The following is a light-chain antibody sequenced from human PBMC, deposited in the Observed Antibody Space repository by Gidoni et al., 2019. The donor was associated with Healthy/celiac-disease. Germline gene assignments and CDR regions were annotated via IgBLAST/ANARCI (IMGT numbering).Light chain of an antibody. Sequence: DIQMTQSPSSLSASVGDRVTITCRASQSISSFLNWYQQKPGKAPKLLIYAASSLPSGVPSRFSGSGSGTDFTLTISSLQPEDFATYYCQQSYSTLTFGGXTKVEIK. CDR2: AAS. CDR3: QQSYSTLT. CDR1: QSISSF. J-gene: IGKJ4*01. V-gene: IGKV1-39*01.